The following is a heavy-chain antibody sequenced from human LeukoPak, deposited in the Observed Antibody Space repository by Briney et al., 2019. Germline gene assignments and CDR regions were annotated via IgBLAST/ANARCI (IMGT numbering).Heavy chain of an antibody. D-gene: IGHD3-10*01. CDR1: GGSISNYY. Sequence: SETLSLTCTVSGGSISNYYWSWIRQPPGKGLEWIGYIYYSGSTNYNPSLKSRVTISVDTSKNQFSLKLSSVTAADTALYYCARQGGKFSPGKSLFGETHYYYYGMDVWGQGTTVTVSS. V-gene: IGHV4-59*08. CDR3: ARQGGKFSPGKSLFGETHYYYYGMDV. CDR2: IYYSGST. J-gene: IGHJ6*02.